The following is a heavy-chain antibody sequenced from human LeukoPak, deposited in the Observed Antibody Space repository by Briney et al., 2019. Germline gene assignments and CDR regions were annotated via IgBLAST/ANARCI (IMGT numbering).Heavy chain of an antibody. V-gene: IGHV3-30*02. D-gene: IGHD6-13*01. Sequence: GGSLGLSCAASGFTFGSYGMHWVRQAPGKGLEWVAFIRNDGTNKYYADSVKGRFTISRDNSKNTLYLQMNSLRAEDTAVYNCAKVLSSSWGYFDSWGQGTLVTVPS. J-gene: IGHJ4*02. CDR3: AKVLSSSWGYFDS. CDR1: GFTFGSYG. CDR2: IRNDGTNK.